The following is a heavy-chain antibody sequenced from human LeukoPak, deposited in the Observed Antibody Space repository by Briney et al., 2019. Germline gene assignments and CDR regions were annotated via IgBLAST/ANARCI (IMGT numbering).Heavy chain of an antibody. Sequence: PGESLRLSCAASGFTFSSYSMNWVRQAPGKGLEWVSSISSASTYIYYADTVKGRFTISRDNAKNSLYLQMNSLRAEDTAMYYCARLVWDTTMADGDIDSWGQGTLLIVSS. V-gene: IGHV3-21*01. J-gene: IGHJ4*02. CDR3: ARLVWDTTMADGDIDS. CDR2: ISSASTYI. CDR1: GFTFSSYS. D-gene: IGHD5-18*01.